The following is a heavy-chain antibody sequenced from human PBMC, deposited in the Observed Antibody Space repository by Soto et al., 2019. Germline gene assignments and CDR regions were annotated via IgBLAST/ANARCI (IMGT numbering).Heavy chain of an antibody. CDR2: ISYDGSNK. J-gene: IGHJ6*03. V-gene: IGHV3-30*18. Sequence: QVHLVESGGGVVQPGKPLSHSCVASGFTFDTYGMHWVRQAPGKGLEWVAVISYDGSNKYYADSVEGRFTISRDNSANTLDLHMHSLRVEDTAVYYCAKGTYYGSGYMDVWGKGTTVTVSS. CDR1: GFTFDTYG. CDR3: AKGTYYGSGYMDV. D-gene: IGHD3-10*01.